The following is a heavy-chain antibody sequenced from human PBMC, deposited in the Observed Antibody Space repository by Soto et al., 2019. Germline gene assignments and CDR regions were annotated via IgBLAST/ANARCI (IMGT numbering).Heavy chain of an antibody. V-gene: IGHV4-34*01. J-gene: IGHJ4*02. CDR2: VKDGGHT. D-gene: IGHD5-12*01. CDR1: GGSLSGYY. Sequence: QVQLQQWGAGLLKPSETLSLNCAVTGGSLSGYYWSWIRQPPGKGLEWIGEVKDGGHTNYSPSLRGRATISSETPNNQFALRLNSVTAADTGVYYCARGQEGVVATHWDQGSLVTVSS. CDR3: ARGQEGVVATH.